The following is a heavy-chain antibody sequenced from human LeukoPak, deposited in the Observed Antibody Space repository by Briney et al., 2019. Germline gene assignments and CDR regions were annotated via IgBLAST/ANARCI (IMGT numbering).Heavy chain of an antibody. CDR2: IYPGDSDT. Sequence: GESLKISCKGSGYSFTSCWIGWVRPMPGKGLEWMGIIYPGDSDTRYSPSFQGQVTISADKSISTAYLQWSSLKASDTAMYYCARQVVAASRYYYYGMDVWGQGTTVTVSS. J-gene: IGHJ6*02. CDR1: GYSFTSCW. V-gene: IGHV5-51*01. CDR3: ARQVVAASRYYYYGMDV. D-gene: IGHD2-15*01.